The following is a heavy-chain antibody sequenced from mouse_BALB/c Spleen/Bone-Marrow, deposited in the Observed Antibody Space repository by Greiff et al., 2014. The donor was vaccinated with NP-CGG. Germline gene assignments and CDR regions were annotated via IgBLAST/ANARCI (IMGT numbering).Heavy chain of an antibody. CDR1: GFTFSSYA. J-gene: IGHJ4*01. Sequence: EVQGVESGGGLVKPGGSLKLSCAASGFTFSSYAMSWVRQSPEKRLEWVAEISSGGSYTYYPDTVTGRFTISRDNAKNTLYLGMSSLRSEDTAMYYCAREGLRRRAAMDYWGQGTSVTVSS. CDR2: ISSGGSYT. D-gene: IGHD2-4*01. CDR3: AREGLRRRAAMDY. V-gene: IGHV5-9-4*01.